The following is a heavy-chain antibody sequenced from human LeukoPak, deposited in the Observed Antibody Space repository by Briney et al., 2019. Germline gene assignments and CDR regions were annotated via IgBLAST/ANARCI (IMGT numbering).Heavy chain of an antibody. CDR1: GYTFTGYY. V-gene: IGHV1-2*02. J-gene: IGHJ4*02. CDR2: INPNSGGT. D-gene: IGHD2-2*01. Sequence: ASVKVSCKASGYTFTGYYMHWVRQAPGQGLEWMGWINPNSGGTNYAQKFQGRVTMTRDTSISTAYMELSRLRSDDTAVYYCARSPSYEYQLLSGDWGQGTLVTVSS. CDR3: ARSPSYEYQLLSGD.